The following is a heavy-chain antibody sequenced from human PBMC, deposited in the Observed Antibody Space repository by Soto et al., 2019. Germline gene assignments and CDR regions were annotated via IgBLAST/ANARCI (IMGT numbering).Heavy chain of an antibody. V-gene: IGHV2-5*02. CDR3: ARTAESPLPYYDSSGTFAY. CDR1: GFSLSTSGVG. J-gene: IGHJ4*02. CDR2: IYWDDDK. D-gene: IGHD3-22*01. Sequence: QITLKESGPTLVKPTQTLTLPCTFSGFSLSTSGVGVGWIRQPPGKALAWLALIYWDDDKRYSPSLKSKLTITQDPSKNQAVLTIHNMDPVDTATYDCARTAESPLPYYDSSGTFAYRGLGTLVTVSS.